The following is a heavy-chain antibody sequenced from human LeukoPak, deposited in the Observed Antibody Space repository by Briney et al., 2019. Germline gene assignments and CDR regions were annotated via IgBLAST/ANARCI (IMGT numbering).Heavy chain of an antibody. CDR3: ARGLRYFDWLYILYGMDV. CDR2: INHSGST. D-gene: IGHD3-9*01. V-gene: IGHV4-34*01. J-gene: IGHJ6*02. Sequence: SETLSLTCAVYGGAFSGYYWSWIRQPPGKGLEWIGEINHSGSTNYNPSLKSRVTISVDTSKNQFSLKLSSVTAADTAVYYCARGLRYFDWLYILYGMDVWGQGTTVTVSS. CDR1: GGAFSGYY.